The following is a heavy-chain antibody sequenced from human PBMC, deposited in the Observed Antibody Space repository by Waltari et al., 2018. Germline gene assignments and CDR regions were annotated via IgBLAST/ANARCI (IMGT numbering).Heavy chain of an antibody. V-gene: IGHV1-69*13. D-gene: IGHD1-1*01. CDR3: ARKQGGRGYYYYYGMDV. J-gene: IGHJ6*02. Sequence: SSVKVSCKASGGTFSSYAISWVRQAPGQGLEWMGGIIPIFGTANYAQKFQGRVTITADESTSTAYMELSSLRSEDTAVYYCARKQGGRGYYYYYGMDVWGQGTTVTVSS. CDR2: IIPIFGTA. CDR1: GGTFSSYA.